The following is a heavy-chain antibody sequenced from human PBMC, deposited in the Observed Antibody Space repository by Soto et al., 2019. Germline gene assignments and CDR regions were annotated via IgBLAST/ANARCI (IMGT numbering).Heavy chain of an antibody. Sequence: QVQLVQSGAEVKKPGASVKVSCKASGYTFTSYGISWVRQAPGQGLEWMGWISAYNGNTNYAQKLQGRVTMTTDTSTSTAYLELRRLRSDDTAVYYCAREWDRDSSSWYEEYFQHWGQGTLVTVSS. CDR1: GYTFTSYG. V-gene: IGHV1-18*01. CDR3: AREWDRDSSSWYEEYFQH. D-gene: IGHD6-13*01. CDR2: ISAYNGNT. J-gene: IGHJ1*01.